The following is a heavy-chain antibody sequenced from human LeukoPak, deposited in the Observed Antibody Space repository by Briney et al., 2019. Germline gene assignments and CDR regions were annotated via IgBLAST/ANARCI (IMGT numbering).Heavy chain of an antibody. Sequence: GGSLRLSCAASGFTFSSYWMSWVRQAPGKGLEWVANIKQDGSEKYYVDSVKGRFTISRDNAKNSLYLQMNSLRAEDTAVYYCARGIPGSYSSYHYYYYMDVWGKGTTVTISS. CDR2: IKQDGSEK. V-gene: IGHV3-7*01. CDR1: GFTFSSYW. D-gene: IGHD3-10*01. CDR3: ARGIPGSYSSYHYYYYMDV. J-gene: IGHJ6*03.